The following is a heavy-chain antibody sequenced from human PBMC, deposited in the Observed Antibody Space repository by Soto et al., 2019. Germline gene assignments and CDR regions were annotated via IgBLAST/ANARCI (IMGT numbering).Heavy chain of an antibody. D-gene: IGHD2-2*01. CDR3: ARDRYCSSASCQGSVFACHI. Sequence: QVQLVESGGGLVKPGGSLRLSCAASGFTFSDYYMSWIRQAPGKGLEWVSYISSSGSSIFYADSVKGRFTVSRDNAKNSLYLQMHNLRAEDTAVYYCARDRYCSSASCQGSVFACHIWGQWTMVTVSS. CDR1: GFTFSDYY. J-gene: IGHJ3*02. CDR2: ISSSGSSI. V-gene: IGHV3-11*01.